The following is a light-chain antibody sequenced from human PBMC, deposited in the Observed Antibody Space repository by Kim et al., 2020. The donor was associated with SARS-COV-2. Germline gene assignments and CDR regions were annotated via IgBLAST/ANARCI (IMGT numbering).Light chain of an antibody. CDR2: DAS. CDR3: QQRSNWLYT. J-gene: IGKJ2*01. V-gene: IGKV3-11*01. CDR1: QRVSSY. Sequence: SLSPGESATLSCRASQRVSSYLAWYQQKPGQAPRLLIYDASNRATGIPARFSGSGSGTDFTLTMSSLEPEDFAVYYCQQRSNWLYTFGQGTKLEI.